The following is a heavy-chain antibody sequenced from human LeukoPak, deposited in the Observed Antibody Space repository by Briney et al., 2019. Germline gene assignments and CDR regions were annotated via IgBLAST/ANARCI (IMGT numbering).Heavy chain of an antibody. J-gene: IGHJ4*02. D-gene: IGHD5-18*01. V-gene: IGHV3-23*01. Sequence: PGGSLRLSCAASGFTFSSYAMSWVRQAPGKGLEWVSAISGSGGSTYYADSVKGRFTISRDNAKNSLYLQMNSLRAEDTAVYYCARARGYSYAFDYWGQGTLVTVSS. CDR3: ARARGYSYAFDY. CDR2: ISGSGGST. CDR1: GFTFSSYA.